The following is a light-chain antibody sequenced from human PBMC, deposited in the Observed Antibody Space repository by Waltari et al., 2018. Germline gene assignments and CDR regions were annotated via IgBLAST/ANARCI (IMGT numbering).Light chain of an antibody. CDR2: QDG. J-gene: IGLJ1*01. Sequence: SYELTQPPSVSVSPGQTASITRSGANLGDKEACWYQQKPSQSPVMVIYQDGKRPSGIPERFSSANSGNTDTLTSSGTEAVYEADYYCQAWDSNTGYFGTGTKVTVL. CDR1: NLGDKE. CDR3: QAWDSNTGY. V-gene: IGLV3-1*01.